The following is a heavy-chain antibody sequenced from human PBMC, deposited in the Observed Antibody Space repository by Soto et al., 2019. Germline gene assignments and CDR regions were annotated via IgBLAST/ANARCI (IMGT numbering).Heavy chain of an antibody. D-gene: IGHD6-6*01. CDR2: IYYSGST. CDR3: ARGLAARHAFDI. J-gene: IGHJ3*02. Sequence: TSETLSLTCTVSGGSISSGGYYWSWIRQHPGKGLEWIGYIYYSGSTYYNPSLKSRVTISVDTSKNQFSLKLSSVTAADTAVYYCARGLAARHAFDIWGQGTMVTVSS. CDR1: GGSISSGGYY. V-gene: IGHV4-31*03.